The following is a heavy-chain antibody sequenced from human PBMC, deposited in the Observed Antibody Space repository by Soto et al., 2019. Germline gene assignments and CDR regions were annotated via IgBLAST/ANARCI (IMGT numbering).Heavy chain of an antibody. J-gene: IGHJ6*02. V-gene: IGHV4-34*01. CDR3: ARVGFGISGYHGGGMDV. Sequence: PSEPQSHTYTVYGGYFGEYYWSWIRQTPGKGLEWLGEINHSGSTNYNPSLMSRVTISVDTSKNQFSLKLRSATAADTAVYYCARVGFGISGYHGGGMDVWGQGTTVTVSS. D-gene: IGHD5-12*01. CDR2: INHSGST. CDR1: GGYFGEYY.